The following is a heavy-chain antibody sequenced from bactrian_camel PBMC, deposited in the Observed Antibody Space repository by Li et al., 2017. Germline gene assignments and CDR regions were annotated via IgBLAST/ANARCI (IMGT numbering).Heavy chain of an antibody. D-gene: IGHD3*01. Sequence: HVQLVESGGGSVQAGGSLRLSCTHSGYISSRHCMGWFRQAPGKAREGIAGIRRDGDEYYAVSVKGRFTISRDNAKNTVWLQMNSLKPEDTANYYCVRRQDGGPWSQQAFLYWGQGTQVTVS. CDR1: GYISSRHC. V-gene: IGHV3S53*01. J-gene: IGHJ4*01. CDR2: IRRDGDE. CDR3: VRRQDGGPWSQQAFLY.